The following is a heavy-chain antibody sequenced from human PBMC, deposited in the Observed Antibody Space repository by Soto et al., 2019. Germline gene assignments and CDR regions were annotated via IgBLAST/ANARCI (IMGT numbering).Heavy chain of an antibody. J-gene: IGHJ4*02. CDR1: GFTFSSYS. D-gene: IGHD3-22*01. CDR3: ASAEYYYDSSGWYY. CDR2: ISSSSSYI. Sequence: PGGSLRLSCAASGFTFSSYSMNWVRQAPGKGLEWVSSISSSSSYIYYADSVKGRFTISRDNAKNSLYLQMNSLRAEDTAVYYCASAEYYYDSSGWYYWGQGTLVTVS. V-gene: IGHV3-21*01.